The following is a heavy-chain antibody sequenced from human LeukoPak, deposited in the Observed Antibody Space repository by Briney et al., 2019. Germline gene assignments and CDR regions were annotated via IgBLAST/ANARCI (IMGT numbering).Heavy chain of an antibody. CDR2: VYPSGST. V-gene: IGHV4-61*02. D-gene: IGHD5-18*01. Sequence: SETPSLTCSLSGGSISSGSYYWSWIRQPAGKGLEWIGRVYPSGSTSYNPSFKSRVSISIDTFKNQYTLNLSSVTAADTAVYYCAKDMGPTYSNLIGDWFDPWGQGLLVTVSS. J-gene: IGHJ5*02. CDR1: GGSISSGSYY. CDR3: AKDMGPTYSNLIGDWFDP.